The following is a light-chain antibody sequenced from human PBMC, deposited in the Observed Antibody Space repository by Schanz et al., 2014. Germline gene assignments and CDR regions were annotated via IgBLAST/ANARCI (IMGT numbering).Light chain of an antibody. CDR3: QQYYSTPLSIT. CDR2: WAS. J-gene: IGKJ5*01. CDR1: QSLLHRSDTRSH. Sequence: DIVMTQSPDSLAASLGERATINCKSSQSLLHRSDTRSHLAWYQQKPGQPPKLLIYWASTRRSGVPDRFSGSGSGTDFTLTISSLQAEDVAVYYCQQYYSTPLSITFGQGTRLEIK. V-gene: IGKV4-1*01.